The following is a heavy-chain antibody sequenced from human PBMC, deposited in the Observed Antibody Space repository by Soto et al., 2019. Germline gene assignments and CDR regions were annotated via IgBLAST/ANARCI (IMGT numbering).Heavy chain of an antibody. Sequence: PSETLSLTCAVSGGSISSSNWWSWVRQPPGKGLEWIGEIYHSGSTNYNPSLKSRVTISVDKSKNQFSLKLSSVTAADTAAYYCAQRTPRTVLYDYWGQGTLVTVSS. CDR1: GGSISSSNW. V-gene: IGHV4-4*02. CDR2: IYHSGST. D-gene: IGHD2-15*01. J-gene: IGHJ4*02. CDR3: AQRTPRTVLYDY.